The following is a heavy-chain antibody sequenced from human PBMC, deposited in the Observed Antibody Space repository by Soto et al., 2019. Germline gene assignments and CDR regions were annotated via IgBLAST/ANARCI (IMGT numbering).Heavy chain of an antibody. D-gene: IGHD1-26*01. J-gene: IGHJ4*02. V-gene: IGHV3-21*01. CDR2: ISSSSSYI. CDR3: AIVGATPFSY. Sequence: EVQLVESGGGLVKPGGALRLSCAASGFTFSSYSMNWVRQAPGKGLEWVSSISSSSSYIYYADSVKGRFTISRDNDKKSLYLQMNSMRAEDTAVYYCAIVGATPFSYWGQGTLVTVSS. CDR1: GFTFSSYS.